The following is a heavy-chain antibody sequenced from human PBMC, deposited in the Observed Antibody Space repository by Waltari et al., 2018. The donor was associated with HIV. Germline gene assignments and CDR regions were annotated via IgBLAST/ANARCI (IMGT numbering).Heavy chain of an antibody. CDR2: ISYDGRNK. V-gene: IGHV3-30*18. CDR1: GLTLSSYG. CDR3: AKEGLNYGSGSYYNYHYDY. Sequence: QVQLVESGGGVVQPGRALRLSCAASGLTLSSYGMPWVRRGPGKGLEGVAVISYDGRNKYYADSVKGRFTISRDNSKNTLYLQMNSLRAEDTAVYYCAKEGLNYGSGSYYNYHYDYWGQGTLVTVSS. D-gene: IGHD3-10*01. J-gene: IGHJ4*02.